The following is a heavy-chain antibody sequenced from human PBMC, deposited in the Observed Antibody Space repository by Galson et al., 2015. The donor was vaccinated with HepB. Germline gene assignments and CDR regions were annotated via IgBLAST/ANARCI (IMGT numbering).Heavy chain of an antibody. CDR2: ISINSGNT. V-gene: IGHV1-18*04. Sequence: SVKVSCKASGYIFTTNGISWVRQAPGQGLEWLGWISINSGNTNYVERLQGRVTMTRDTSTSTAYMELRRLTSDDTAVYYCARDRSHSLDYWGQVTLVTVSS. D-gene: IGHD6-6*01. J-gene: IGHJ4*02. CDR3: ARDRSHSLDY. CDR1: GYIFTTNG.